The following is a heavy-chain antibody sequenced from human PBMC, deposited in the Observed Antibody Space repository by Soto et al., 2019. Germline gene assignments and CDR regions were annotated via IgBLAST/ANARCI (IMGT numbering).Heavy chain of an antibody. CDR3: ARDLGVVIELNDAFDI. CDR1: GFTFSSYS. Sequence: EVQLVESGGGLVQPGGSLRLSCAASGFTFSSYSMNWVRQAPGKGLEWVSYISSSSSTIYYADSVKGRFTISRDNAKNSLYLRINSQRDEDTAVYYCARDLGVVIELNDAFDISCQGTMVTVSS. CDR2: ISSSSSTI. V-gene: IGHV3-48*02. J-gene: IGHJ3*02. D-gene: IGHD3-3*01.